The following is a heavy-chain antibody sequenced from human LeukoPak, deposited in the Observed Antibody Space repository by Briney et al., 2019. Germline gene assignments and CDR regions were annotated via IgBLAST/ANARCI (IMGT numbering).Heavy chain of an antibody. Sequence: GGSLRLSCAASGFTFSSYAMHWVRQAPGKGLEWVAVISYDGSNKYYADSVKGRFTISRDNSKNTLYLQMNSLRAEDTAVYYCARDDYDSSGHPDYWGQGTLVTVSS. CDR3: ARDDYDSSGHPDY. V-gene: IGHV3-30-3*01. CDR2: ISYDGSNK. CDR1: GFTFSSYA. D-gene: IGHD3-22*01. J-gene: IGHJ4*02.